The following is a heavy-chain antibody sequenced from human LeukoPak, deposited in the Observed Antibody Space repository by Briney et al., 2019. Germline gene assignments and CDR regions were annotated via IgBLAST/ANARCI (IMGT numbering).Heavy chain of an antibody. J-gene: IGHJ4*02. V-gene: IGHV4-59*01. CDR2: IYYSGST. D-gene: IGHD3-16*01. Sequence: SETLSLTCTVSGGSISSYYWSWIRQPPGKGLEWIGYIYYSGSTNYNPSLKSRVTISVDTSMNQFSLKLSSVTAADTAVYYCARAPKGGDFDYWGQGTLVTVSS. CDR3: ARAPKGGDFDY. CDR1: GGSISSYY.